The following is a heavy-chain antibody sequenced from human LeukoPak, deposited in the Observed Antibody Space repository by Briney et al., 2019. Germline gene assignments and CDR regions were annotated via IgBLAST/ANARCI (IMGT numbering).Heavy chain of an antibody. CDR2: INWNGGST. CDR1: GFTFDDYG. D-gene: IGHD3-22*01. CDR3: AREDYDSSGYYAAFDI. V-gene: IGHV3-20*04. Sequence: GGSLRLSCAASGFTFDDYGMSWVRHAPGKGLEWVAGINWNGGSTGYADSVKGRFTISRDNAKNSLYLQMNSLRAEDTALYYCAREDYDSSGYYAAFDIWGQGTMVTVSS. J-gene: IGHJ3*02.